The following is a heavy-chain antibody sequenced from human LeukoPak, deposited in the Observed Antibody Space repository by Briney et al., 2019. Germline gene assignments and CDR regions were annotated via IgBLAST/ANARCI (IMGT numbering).Heavy chain of an antibody. V-gene: IGHV3-30-3*01. CDR3: AREWRYYYDSSGIDY. CDR1: GFTFSSYA. J-gene: IGHJ4*02. Sequence: PGRSLRLSCSASGFTFSSYAMHWVRQAPGKGLEWVAVISYDGSNKYYADSVKGRFTISRDNSKSTLYLQMNSLRAEDTAVYYCAREWRYYYDSSGIDYWGQGTLVTVSS. D-gene: IGHD3-22*01. CDR2: ISYDGSNK.